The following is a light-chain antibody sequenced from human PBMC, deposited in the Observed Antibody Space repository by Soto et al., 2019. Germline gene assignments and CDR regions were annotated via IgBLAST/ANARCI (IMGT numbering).Light chain of an antibody. CDR2: KAS. J-gene: IGKJ1*01. Sequence: EIQMTQSPSTLSASVGDRVTITCRASQSISSWLAWYQQKPGKVPKLLIYKASSLESGVPSRFSGSGSETEFTLTISSLQPDDFATYYCQQYNSFSTFGQGTKVEIK. V-gene: IGKV1-5*03. CDR3: QQYNSFST. CDR1: QSISSW.